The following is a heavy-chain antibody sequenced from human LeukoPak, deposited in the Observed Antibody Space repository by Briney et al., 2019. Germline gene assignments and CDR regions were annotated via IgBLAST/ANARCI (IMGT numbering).Heavy chain of an antibody. Sequence: SETLSLTCAVYGGSFSGYYWSWIRQPPGKGLEWIGEINHSGSTNYNPSLKSRVTISVDTSKNQFSLKLSSVTAADTAVYYCARDPLLWSRGDYYYGMDVWGKGTTVTVSS. J-gene: IGHJ6*04. D-gene: IGHD3-10*01. CDR1: GGSFSGYY. CDR2: INHSGST. CDR3: ARDPLLWSRGDYYYGMDV. V-gene: IGHV4-34*01.